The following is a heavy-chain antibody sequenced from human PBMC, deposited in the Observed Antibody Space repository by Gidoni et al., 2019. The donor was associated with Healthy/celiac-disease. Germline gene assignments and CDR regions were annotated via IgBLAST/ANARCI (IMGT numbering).Heavy chain of an antibody. CDR2: ISYDGSNK. D-gene: IGHD6-13*01. CDR3: AKDSSFSSSWYVA. CDR1: GFTFSSYG. J-gene: IGHJ5*02. Sequence: QVQLVESGGGVVQPGRSLRLSCAASGFTFSSYGMHWVRQAPGKGLEWVAVISYDGSNKYYADSVKGRFTISRDNSKNTLYLKMNSLRAEDTAVYDCAKDSSFSSSWYVAWGQGTLVTVSS. V-gene: IGHV3-30*18.